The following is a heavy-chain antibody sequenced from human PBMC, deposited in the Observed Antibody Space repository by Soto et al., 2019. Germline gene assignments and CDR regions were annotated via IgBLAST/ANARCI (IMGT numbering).Heavy chain of an antibody. CDR3: AREAGTTGNYYFGMDV. V-gene: IGHV1-2*02. CDR2: TNPSSGAT. Sequence: QVQLVQSGAEVKKPGASVKVSCKASGYTFIGHYLHWVRQAPGQGLEWLGWTNPSSGATNFAQKFQGRVTMTRDTSISTAYLELSRLRSDDTAIDYCAREAGTTGNYYFGMDVWGQGTTVTVSS. CDR1: GYTFIGHY. D-gene: IGHD1-7*01. J-gene: IGHJ6*02.